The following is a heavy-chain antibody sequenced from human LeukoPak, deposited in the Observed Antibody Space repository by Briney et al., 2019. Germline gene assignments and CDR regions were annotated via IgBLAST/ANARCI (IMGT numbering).Heavy chain of an antibody. CDR3: ARRRLFDP. CDR2: INHSGST. Sequence: SETLSLTCAVYGGSFSGYYWSWIRQPPGKGLEWIGEINHSGSTNYNPSLKSRVTISVDTSKNQFSLKLSSVTAADTAVYYCARRRLFDPWGQGTLVTVSS. J-gene: IGHJ5*02. CDR1: GGSFSGYY. V-gene: IGHV4-34*01.